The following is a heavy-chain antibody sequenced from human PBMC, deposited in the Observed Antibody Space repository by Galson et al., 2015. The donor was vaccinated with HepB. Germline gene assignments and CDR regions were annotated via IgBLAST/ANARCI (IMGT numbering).Heavy chain of an antibody. CDR2: IYYSGST. V-gene: IGHV4-59*08. Sequence: ETLSLTCTVSGGSISSYYWSWIRQPPGKGLEWIGYIYYSGSTNYNPSLKSRVTISVDTSKNQFSLKLSSVTAAGTAVYYCARRGVGFGEYRHYYYYGMDVWGQGTTVTVSS. J-gene: IGHJ6*02. CDR3: ARRGVGFGEYRHYYYYGMDV. CDR1: GGSISSYY. D-gene: IGHD3-10*01.